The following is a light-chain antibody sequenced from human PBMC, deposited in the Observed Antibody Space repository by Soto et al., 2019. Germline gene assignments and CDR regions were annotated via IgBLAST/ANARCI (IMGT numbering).Light chain of an antibody. CDR1: QGVPGNY. CDR3: HQYTSPPWT. J-gene: IGKJ1*01. CDR2: GAS. Sequence: EMVLTQSPTTLSLSPGEGATLSCRASQGVPGNYLAWLQQKPGQSPRLLIYGASSRATGIPDRFSGSGSGTDFTLTISRVEPDDFALYYCHQYTSPPWTLGQGTRVE. V-gene: IGKV3-20*01.